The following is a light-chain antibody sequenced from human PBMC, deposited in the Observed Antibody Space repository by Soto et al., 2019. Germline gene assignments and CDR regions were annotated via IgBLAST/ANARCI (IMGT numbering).Light chain of an antibody. CDR1: QGVSSSY. CDR2: DAS. CDR3: HQYGISLGVT. V-gene: IGKV3-20*01. Sequence: EIVLTQSPGTLSLSPGERATLSCRASQGVSSSYLAWYQQKPGQAPRLLIYDASSRATGIPDRFSGSGSGTDFTLTISRLEPEDFAVYYCHQYGISLGVTFVRGTKVEIK. J-gene: IGKJ4*01.